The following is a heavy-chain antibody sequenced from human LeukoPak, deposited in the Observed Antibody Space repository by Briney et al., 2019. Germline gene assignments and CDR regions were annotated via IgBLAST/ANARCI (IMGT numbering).Heavy chain of an antibody. CDR1: GGTFSSYA. CDR2: IIPIFGTA. J-gene: IGHJ6*02. V-gene: IGHV1-69*13. CDR3: AEWPKTDCYYYGMDV. D-gene: IGHD3-3*01. Sequence: ASVKVSCKASGGTFSSYAISWVRQAPGQGLEWMGGIIPIFGTANYAQKFQGRVTITADESTSTAYMELSSLRSEDTAVYYCAEWPKTDCYYYGMDVWGQGTTVTVSS.